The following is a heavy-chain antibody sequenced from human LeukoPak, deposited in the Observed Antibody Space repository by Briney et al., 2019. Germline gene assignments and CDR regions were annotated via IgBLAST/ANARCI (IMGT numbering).Heavy chain of an antibody. CDR2: ISGSGGST. J-gene: IGHJ3*02. V-gene: IGHV3-23*01. Sequence: PGGSLRLSCAASGFTFSSYAMSWVRQAPGKGLEWVSAISGSGGSTYYADSVKGRFTISRDNSKNTLYLQMNSLRAEDTAVYYCAEDLEYDYVWGSYGGGFGIWGQGTMVTVSS. D-gene: IGHD3-16*01. CDR3: AEDLEYDYVWGSYGGGFGI. CDR1: GFTFSSYA.